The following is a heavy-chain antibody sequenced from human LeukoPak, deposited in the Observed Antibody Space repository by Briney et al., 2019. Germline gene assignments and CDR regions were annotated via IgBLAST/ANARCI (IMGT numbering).Heavy chain of an antibody. J-gene: IGHJ3*02. CDR3: AREVARIAAQPDAFDI. V-gene: IGHV4-59*01. Sequence: SETLSLTCTVSGGSISSYYWSWIRQPPGKGLEWIGYIFYNGSTNYNPSLKSRVTISIDTSKNQFSLKLSSVTAADTAVYYCAREVARIAAQPDAFDIWGQGTMVTVSS. CDR1: GGSISSYY. D-gene: IGHD6-6*01. CDR2: IFYNGST.